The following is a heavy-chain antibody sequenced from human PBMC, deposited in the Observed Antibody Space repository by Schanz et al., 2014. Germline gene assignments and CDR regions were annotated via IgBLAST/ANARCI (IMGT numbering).Heavy chain of an antibody. V-gene: IGHV3-30*02. CDR1: GFNFGDYY. CDR3: AKDQLANYRGSGYNWFDP. CDR2: IRFDGSDK. J-gene: IGHJ5*02. Sequence: QVQLVESGGGLVQSGGSLRLSCAASGFNFGDYYMTWVRQAPGKGLEWVTFIRFDGSDKYYADSVKGRFSVSRDNSKNTLYLQMNSLRADDTAVYYCAKDQLANYRGSGYNWFDPWGQGTLVTVSS. D-gene: IGHD3-10*01.